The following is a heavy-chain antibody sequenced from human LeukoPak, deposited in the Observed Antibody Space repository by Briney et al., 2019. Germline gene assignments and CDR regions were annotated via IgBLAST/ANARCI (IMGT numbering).Heavy chain of an antibody. J-gene: IGHJ6*02. CDR1: GYTFTSYA. CDR3: ARDGEFYLYYYYYGMDV. CDR2: IIPILGIA. V-gene: IGHV1-69*04. D-gene: IGHD4-17*01. Sequence: ASVKVSCKASGYTFTSYAISWVRQAPGQGLEWMGRIIPILGIANYAQKFQGRVTITADKSTSTAYMELSSLRSEDTAVYYCARDGEFYLYYYYYGMDVWGQGTTVTVSS.